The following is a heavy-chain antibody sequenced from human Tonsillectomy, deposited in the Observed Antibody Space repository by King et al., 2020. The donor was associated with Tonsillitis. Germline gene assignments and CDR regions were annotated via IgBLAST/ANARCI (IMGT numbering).Heavy chain of an antibody. Sequence: EVQLVESGGGLVQPGGSLRLSCAASGFTFSSYWMSWVRQAPGKGLEWVANIKQDGSEKYYVDSVKGRFTISRDNAKNSLYLQMNSLRAEDTAVYYWARDGPGGEHHYWGQGTLVTVSS. CDR3: ARDGPGGEHHY. CDR1: GFTFSSYW. J-gene: IGHJ4*02. D-gene: IGHD3-16*01. V-gene: IGHV3-7*01. CDR2: IKQDGSEK.